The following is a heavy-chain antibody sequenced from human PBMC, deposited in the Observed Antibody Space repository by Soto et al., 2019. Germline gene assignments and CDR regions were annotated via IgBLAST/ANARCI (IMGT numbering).Heavy chain of an antibody. Sequence: EVQLVESGGGLVKPGGSLRLSCAASGFTFSSYSMNWVRQAPGKGLEWVSSISSSSSYIYYADSVKGRFTISRDNAKNSLYLQMNSLRAEDTAVYYCARDSPPVGLGYYGDFHTHGDAFDIWGQGTMVTVSS. D-gene: IGHD4-17*01. CDR2: ISSSSSYI. CDR3: ARDSPPVGLGYYGDFHTHGDAFDI. V-gene: IGHV3-21*01. CDR1: GFTFSSYS. J-gene: IGHJ3*02.